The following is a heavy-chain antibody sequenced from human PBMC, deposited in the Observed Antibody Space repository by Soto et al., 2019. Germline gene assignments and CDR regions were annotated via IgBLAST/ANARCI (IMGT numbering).Heavy chain of an antibody. J-gene: IGHJ6*03. Sequence: GASVKVSCKASGYTFTSYGISWVRQAPGQGLEWMGWISAYNGNTNYAQKLQGRVTMTRDTSTSTAYMELSRLRSDDTAVYYCARASEDGSGNMDVWGKGTTVTVSS. V-gene: IGHV1-18*01. CDR3: ARASEDGSGNMDV. CDR1: GYTFTSYG. CDR2: ISAYNGNT. D-gene: IGHD3-10*01.